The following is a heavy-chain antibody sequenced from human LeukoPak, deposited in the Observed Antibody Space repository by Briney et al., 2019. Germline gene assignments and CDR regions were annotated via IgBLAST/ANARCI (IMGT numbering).Heavy chain of an antibody. V-gene: IGHV4-4*09. CDR2: IYTSGST. CDR1: GGSISSYY. D-gene: IGHD3-9*01. Sequence: PSETLSLTCTVSGGSISSYYWSWTRQPPGKGLEWIGYIYTSGSTNYNPSLKSRVTISVDTSKNQFSLKLSSVTAADTAAYYCARSLRYFDPYYMDVWGKGTTVTVSS. CDR3: ARSLRYFDPYYMDV. J-gene: IGHJ6*03.